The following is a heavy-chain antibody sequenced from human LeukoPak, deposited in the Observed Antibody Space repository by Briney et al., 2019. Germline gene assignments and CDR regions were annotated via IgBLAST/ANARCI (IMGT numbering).Heavy chain of an antibody. V-gene: IGHV3-23*01. CDR2: IGGSTSGT. CDR3: ARRYSGSYGVDY. Sequence: GGSLRLSCAASGFTFSSYGMSWVRQAPGKGLEWVSAIGGSTSGTYYADSVKGRFTISRDNAKNSLYLQMNSLSAEDTAVYYCARRYSGSYGVDYWGQGTLVTVSS. D-gene: IGHD1-26*01. CDR1: GFTFSSYG. J-gene: IGHJ4*02.